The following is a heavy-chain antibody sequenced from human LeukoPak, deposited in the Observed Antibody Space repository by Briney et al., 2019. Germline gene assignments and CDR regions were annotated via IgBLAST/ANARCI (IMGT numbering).Heavy chain of an antibody. D-gene: IGHD3-22*01. CDR2: IYYSGST. CDR1: GGSISSGGYY. J-gene: IGHJ4*02. V-gene: IGHV4-31*03. Sequence: SETLSLTCTVSGGSISSGGYYWSWLRQHPGKGLEWIGYIYYSGSTYYNPSLKSRVTISVDTSKNQFSLKLSSVTAADAAVYYCARDYYYDSSGYYQFDYWGQGTLVTVSS. CDR3: ARDYYYDSSGYYQFDY.